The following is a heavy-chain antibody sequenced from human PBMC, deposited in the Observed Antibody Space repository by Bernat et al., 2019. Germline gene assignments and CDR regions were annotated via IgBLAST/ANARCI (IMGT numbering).Heavy chain of an antibody. J-gene: IGHJ6*02. D-gene: IGHD6-19*01. CDR3: ANPPVAGVYYYYGMDV. Sequence: EVQLLESGGGLVQPGGSLRLSCAASGFTFSSYAMSWVRQAPGKGLEWVSAISGSGGSTYYADSVKSRFTISRDNSKNTLYLQMNSLRAEDTAVYYCANPPVAGVYYYYGMDVWGQGTTVTVSS. CDR2: ISGSGGST. V-gene: IGHV3-23*01. CDR1: GFTFSSYA.